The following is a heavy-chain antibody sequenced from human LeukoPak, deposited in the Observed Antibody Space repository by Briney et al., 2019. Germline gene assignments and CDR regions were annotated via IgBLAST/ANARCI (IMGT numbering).Heavy chain of an antibody. D-gene: IGHD3-22*01. J-gene: IGHJ4*02. Sequence: GESLKISCKGSGYSFTSYWIGWVRQMPGRGLEWMGIIYPGDSDTRYSPSFQGLVTISVDKSISTAYLQWRSLKASDTAMYYCARRGYYYDSSAYYYYFDYWGQGTLVSVSS. V-gene: IGHV5-51*01. CDR2: IYPGDSDT. CDR3: ARRGYYYDSSAYYYYFDY. CDR1: GYSFTSYW.